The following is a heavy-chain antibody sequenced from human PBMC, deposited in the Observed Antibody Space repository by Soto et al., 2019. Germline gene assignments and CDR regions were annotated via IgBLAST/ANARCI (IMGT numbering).Heavy chain of an antibody. V-gene: IGHV4-38-2*01. CDR2: IYYSGST. Sequence: SETLSLTCAVSCYSTSSGYFWGWIRQPPGKGLEWIGSIYYSGSTYYNPSLKSRVTISVDRSKNQFSLKLSSVTAADTAVYYCARGTTTGGWNWFGPWGQGTLVTVSS. CDR3: ARGTTTGGWNWFGP. D-gene: IGHD3-16*01. CDR1: CYSTSSGYF. J-gene: IGHJ5*02.